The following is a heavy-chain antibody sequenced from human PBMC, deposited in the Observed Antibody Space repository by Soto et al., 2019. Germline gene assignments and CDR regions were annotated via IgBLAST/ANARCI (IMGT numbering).Heavy chain of an antibody. CDR1: GASISSGDYY. CDR2: IFHSGET. D-gene: IGHD3-10*02. J-gene: IGHJ3*01. Sequence: QVQLQESGPGLVKPSETLSLTCTVSGASISSGDYYWSWIRQSPGKGLQWNGYIFHSGETYYTPSLESRLYISIDASKNQFSLNLNSVTAADTAVYFCSRSHYVLGDFDVWGPGTVVTVSS. CDR3: SRSHYVLGDFDV. V-gene: IGHV4-30-4*08.